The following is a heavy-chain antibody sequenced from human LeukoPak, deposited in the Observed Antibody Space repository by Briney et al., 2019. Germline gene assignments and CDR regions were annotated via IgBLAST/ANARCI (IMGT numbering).Heavy chain of an antibody. D-gene: IGHD2-2*01. Sequence: SETLSLTCTVSGGSISSYYWSWIRQPPGKGLEWIGEIYHSGSTNYNPSLKSRVTISVDKSKNQFSLKLSSVTAADTAVYYCARGLEDCSSTSCYGHYYYYMDVWGKGTTVTVSS. V-gene: IGHV4-59*12. CDR3: ARGLEDCSSTSCYGHYYYYMDV. J-gene: IGHJ6*03. CDR2: IYHSGST. CDR1: GGSISSYY.